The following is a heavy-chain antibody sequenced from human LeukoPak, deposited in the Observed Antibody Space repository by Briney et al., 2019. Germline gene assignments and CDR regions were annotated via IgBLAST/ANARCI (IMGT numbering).Heavy chain of an antibody. CDR3: ARGRAILEWLPRYYYYYMDV. CDR1: GGSFSGYY. Sequence: SETLSLTCAVYGGSFSGYYWSWIRQPPGKGLEWIGEINHSGSTNHNPSLKSRVTISVDTSKNQFSLKLSSVTAADTAVYYCARGRAILEWLPRYYYYYMDVWGKGTTVTVSS. J-gene: IGHJ6*03. V-gene: IGHV4-34*01. CDR2: INHSGST. D-gene: IGHD3-3*01.